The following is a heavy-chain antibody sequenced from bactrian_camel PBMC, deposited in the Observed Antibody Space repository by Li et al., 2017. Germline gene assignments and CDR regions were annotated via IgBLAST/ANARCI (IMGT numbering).Heavy chain of an antibody. CDR3: AARGPYCYTKLSVADFTY. J-gene: IGHJ6*01. D-gene: IGHD2*01. V-gene: IGHV3S40*01. CDR1: GYKYSSPC. Sequence: VQLVESGGASVQAGGSLRLSCSVSGYKYSSPCMGWFRQAPGKEREGVARIYTGSGNTYYADSVKGRFTISQDNAKNTVYLQMNSLKPEDTAMYYCAARGPYCYTKLSVADFTYWGQGTQVTVS. CDR2: IYTGSGNT.